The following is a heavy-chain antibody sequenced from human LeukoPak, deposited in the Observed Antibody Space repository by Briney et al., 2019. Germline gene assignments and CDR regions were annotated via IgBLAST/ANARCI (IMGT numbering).Heavy chain of an antibody. Sequence: GSSVKVSCKASGGTFSSYAISWVRQAPGQGLEWMGGIIPIFGTANYAQKFQGRVTMTRDTSTSTVYMELSSLRSEDTAVYYCARDRGYCSSTSCPYYYYYYGMDVWGQGTTVTVSS. CDR2: IIPIFGTA. V-gene: IGHV1-69*05. J-gene: IGHJ6*02. CDR1: GGTFSSYA. CDR3: ARDRGYCSSTSCPYYYYYYGMDV. D-gene: IGHD2-2*01.